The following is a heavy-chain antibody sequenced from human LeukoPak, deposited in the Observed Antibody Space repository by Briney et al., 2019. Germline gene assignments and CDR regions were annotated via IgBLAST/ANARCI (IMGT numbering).Heavy chain of an antibody. V-gene: IGHV4-59*01. CDR3: ARAAAASSFDY. CDR2: IYYSGST. D-gene: IGHD6-25*01. CDR1: GGSISSYY. J-gene: IGHJ4*02. Sequence: PSETLSLTCTVSGGSISSYYWSWIRQPPGKGLEWIGYIYYSGSTNYNPSLKSRVTISVDTSKNQFSLKLSSVTAADTAVYYCARAAAASSFDYWGQGTLATVSS.